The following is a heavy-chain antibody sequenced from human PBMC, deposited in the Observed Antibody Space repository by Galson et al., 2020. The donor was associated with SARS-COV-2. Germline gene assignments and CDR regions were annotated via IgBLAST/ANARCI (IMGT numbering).Heavy chain of an antibody. CDR2: IYTGGST. D-gene: IGHD3-10*01. J-gene: IGHJ6*02. V-gene: IGHV4-4*07. CDR1: GGSINTYY. Sequence: SQTLSLTCTVSGGSINTYYWSWIRQPAGKGLEWIGRIYTGGSTYTGGITNYNPSLKSRVTMSADASKNQFFLKLSSVTAADTAVYYCARAGVRGVNQGSYYGLDVWGQGTTVTVSS. CDR3: ARAGVRGVNQGSYYGLDV.